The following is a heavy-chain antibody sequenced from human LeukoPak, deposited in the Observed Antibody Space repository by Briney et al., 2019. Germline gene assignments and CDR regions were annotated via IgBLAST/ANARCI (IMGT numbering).Heavy chain of an antibody. CDR1: GGSISSYY. CDR2: IYYTGSTNYSPST. CDR3: AAGIAAADY. Sequence: SETLSLTCTVSGGSISSYYWSWIRQPPGKGLEWIGYIYYTGSTNYSPSTNYSPSLKGRVTISVDTSKNQFSLKLSSETAADTAVYYCAAGIAAADYWGQGTLVTVSS. V-gene: IGHV4-59*01. D-gene: IGHD6-13*01. J-gene: IGHJ4*02.